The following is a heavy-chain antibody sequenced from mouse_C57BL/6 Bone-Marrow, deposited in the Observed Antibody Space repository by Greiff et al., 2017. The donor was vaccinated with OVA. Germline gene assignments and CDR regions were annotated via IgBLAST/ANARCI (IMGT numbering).Heavy chain of an antibody. CDR2: IWSDGST. Sequence: VQLQQSGPGLVAPSQSLSITCTVSGFSLTSYGVHWVRQPPGKGLEWLVVIWSDGSTTYNSALKSRLSISKDNSKSQVFLKMNSLQTDDTAMYYCARHGTYYYGSSSYAMDYWGQGTSVTVSS. D-gene: IGHD1-1*01. J-gene: IGHJ4*01. CDR1: GFSLTSYG. CDR3: ARHGTYYYGSSSYAMDY. V-gene: IGHV2-6-1*01.